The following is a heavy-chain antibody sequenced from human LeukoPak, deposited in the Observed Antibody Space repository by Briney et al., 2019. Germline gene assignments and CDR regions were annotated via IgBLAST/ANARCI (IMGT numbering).Heavy chain of an antibody. J-gene: IGHJ6*02. CDR1: GYTFTGYY. CDR2: INPNSGGT. D-gene: IGHD2-2*01. V-gene: IGHV1-2*02. CDR3: ARRLPVAKSYGMDV. Sequence: ASVKVSYKASGYTFTGYYMHWVRQAPGQGLEWMGWINPNSGGTNYAQKFQGRVTMTRDTSISTAYMELSRLRSDDTAVYYCARRLPVAKSYGMDVWGQGTTVTVSS.